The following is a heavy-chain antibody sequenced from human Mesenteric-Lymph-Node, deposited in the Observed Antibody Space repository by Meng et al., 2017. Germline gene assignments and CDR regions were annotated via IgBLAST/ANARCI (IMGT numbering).Heavy chain of an antibody. CDR2: IWYDGSNK. J-gene: IGHJ6*02. Sequence: GESLKISCAASGFTFSSYGMHWVRQAPGKGLEWVAVIWYDGSNKYYADSVKGRFTISRDNSKNTLYLQMGSLRAEDMAVYYCARGLVDTAMGATHYYYYYGMDVWGQGTTVTVSS. D-gene: IGHD5-18*01. CDR1: GFTFSSYG. V-gene: IGHV3-33*01. CDR3: ARGLVDTAMGATHYYYYYGMDV.